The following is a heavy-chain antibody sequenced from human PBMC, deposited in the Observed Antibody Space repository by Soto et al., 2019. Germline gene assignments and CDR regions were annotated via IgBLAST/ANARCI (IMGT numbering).Heavy chain of an antibody. J-gene: IGHJ4*02. CDR3: AGDTGNSFDY. Sequence: HVQPGQSGGGLKKPGASVKVSCNTSGYTFHTYFITWVRQAPGQGLAWMRWISQHNGNTNYSEKLQGRVTTTADTITTTADMELRNRRIADAAVYYCAGDTGNSFDYWGQGTPVTVSS. D-gene: IGHD1-1*01. V-gene: IGHV1-18*01. CDR2: ISQHNGNT. CDR1: GYTFHTYF.